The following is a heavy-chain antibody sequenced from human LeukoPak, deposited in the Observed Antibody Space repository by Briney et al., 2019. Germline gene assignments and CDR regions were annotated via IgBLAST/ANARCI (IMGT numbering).Heavy chain of an antibody. V-gene: IGHV1-69*01. J-gene: IGHJ4*02. CDR2: IIPIFGTA. CDR1: GGTFSSYA. D-gene: IGHD3-3*01. CDR3: ARGTTRVNPYDFWSGYPRGCFDY. Sequence: SVKVSCKASGGTFSSYAISWLRQAPGQGLEWMGWIIPIFGTANYAQKFQGRVTITADESASTAYMELSSLRSEDTAVYYCARGTTRVNPYDFWSGYPRGCFDYWGQGTLVTVSS.